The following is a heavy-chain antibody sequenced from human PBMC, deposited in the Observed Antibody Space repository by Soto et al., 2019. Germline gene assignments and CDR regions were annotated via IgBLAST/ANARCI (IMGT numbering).Heavy chain of an antibody. CDR3: ARGQIGVIVVIRPYYYYDMDA. Sequence: SLMVSCKASGGTTSSYAISWARQASGQGLEWMGGIIPIFGTANYAEKFQGRVTMTADESTSEAYMELRSLRSEDTAVYYCARGQIGVIVVIRPYYYYDMDARDQQTTLTVSS. J-gene: IGHJ6*02. CDR2: IIPIFGTA. D-gene: IGHD3-22*01. V-gene: IGHV1-69*13. CDR1: GGTTSSYA.